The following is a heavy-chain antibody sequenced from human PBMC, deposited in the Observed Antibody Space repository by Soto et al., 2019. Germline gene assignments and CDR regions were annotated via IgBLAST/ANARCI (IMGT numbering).Heavy chain of an antibody. CDR2: ISSSSVTI. Sequence: PGGSLRLSCAACGFRFSTYSMNWARQAPGSGLEWVSYISSSSVTIYYADSVKGRFTISRDNAKNSLYLQMNSLRDEDTAVSYCAKEYHYDVSGYYGGHDPCGQGTLVTVHS. D-gene: IGHD3-22*01. CDR1: GFRFSTYS. J-gene: IGHJ5*02. CDR3: AKEYHYDVSGYYGGHDP. V-gene: IGHV3-48*02.